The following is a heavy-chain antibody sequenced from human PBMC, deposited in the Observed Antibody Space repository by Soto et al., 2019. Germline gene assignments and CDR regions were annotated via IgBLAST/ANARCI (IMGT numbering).Heavy chain of an antibody. J-gene: IGHJ4*02. CDR2: IGGGGGST. CDR3: AKDLATSIISSRVDY. CDR1: GFTFNNFA. Sequence: EVQLLESGGGLVQPGGSLRLSCAASGFTFNNFAMTWVRQAPGKGLEWVSGIGGGGGSTYYADSVKGRFTISRDNSKNTLYLQMNSLRAEDTAVYYCAKDLATSIISSRVDYWGQGTLVTVSS. D-gene: IGHD3-10*01. V-gene: IGHV3-23*01.